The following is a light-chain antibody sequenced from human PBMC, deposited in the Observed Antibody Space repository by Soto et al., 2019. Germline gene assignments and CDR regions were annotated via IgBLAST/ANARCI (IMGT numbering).Light chain of an antibody. CDR3: QQYDNWPPLT. Sequence: ERVMAQSPATQSVSPGERVTLSSRASQSVGSNLAWYQQKPGQAPRLLIYGASTRATGIPARFSGSGSGTEFTLTISSLQSEDFAVYYCQQYDNWPPLTFGGGTKVEIK. V-gene: IGKV3-15*01. J-gene: IGKJ4*01. CDR2: GAS. CDR1: QSVGSN.